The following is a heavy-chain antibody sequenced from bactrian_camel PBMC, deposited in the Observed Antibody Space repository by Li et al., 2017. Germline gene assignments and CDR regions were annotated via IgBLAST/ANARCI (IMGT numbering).Heavy chain of an antibody. V-gene: IGHV3S53*01. CDR2: IDDEGTI. Sequence: HVQLVESGGGSVQAGGSLRLSCQASESTYCMAWYRQSPDKEREGVATIDDEGTINYADSVKGRFTISRDITKKTLYLQMDSLKPDDTAMYYCAASRLKCRSIEALTAVLSFRPYWGQGTQVTVS. CDR3: AASRLKCRSIEALTAVLSFRPY. CDR1: ESTYC. J-gene: IGHJ4*01. D-gene: IGHD1*01.